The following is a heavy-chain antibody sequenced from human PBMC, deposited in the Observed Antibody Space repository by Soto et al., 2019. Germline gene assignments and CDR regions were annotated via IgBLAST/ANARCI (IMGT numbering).Heavy chain of an antibody. CDR2: IYYSGST. Sequence: SETLSLTCTVSGGSISSGGYYWSWIRQHPGKGLGWIGEIYYSGSTYYNPSLKSRVTISVDTSKNQFSLKLSSVTAADTAVYYCARKATVTTCFDYWGQGTLVTVSS. V-gene: IGHV4-31*03. CDR3: ARKATVTTCFDY. J-gene: IGHJ4*02. D-gene: IGHD4-17*01. CDR1: GGSISSGGYY.